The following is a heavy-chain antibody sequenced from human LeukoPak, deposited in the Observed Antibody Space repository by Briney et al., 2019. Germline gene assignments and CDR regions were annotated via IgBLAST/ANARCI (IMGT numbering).Heavy chain of an antibody. J-gene: IGHJ5*02. Sequence: ESLKISCKGSGYSLTSYWIGWVRPMAGKGLQWMVIIYPGDSDTRYSPSFQGQVTISVDKSISTAYLQRSSLKASDTAMYYCARPVDGYNSLDPWGQGTLVIVSS. CDR1: GYSLTSYW. V-gene: IGHV5-51*01. D-gene: IGHD5-24*01. CDR3: ARPVDGYNSLDP. CDR2: IYPGDSDT.